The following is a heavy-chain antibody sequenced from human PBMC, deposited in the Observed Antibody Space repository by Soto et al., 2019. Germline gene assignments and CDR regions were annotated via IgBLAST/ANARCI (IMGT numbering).Heavy chain of an antibody. CDR1: GFIFSNAW. CDR2: IKSKSDGGTT. J-gene: IGHJ4*01. D-gene: IGHD3-22*01. CDR3: STDSYIYMIIVRFDY. Sequence: EVQLVESGGGLVEPGGSLTLSCAASGFIFSNAWINWVRQAPGKGLEWVGRIKSKSDGGTTDFAAPVKGRFVISRDDSKNMVYLQMSSLTTEDTAVYYCSTDSYIYMIIVRFDYWGHGTLVTVSS. V-gene: IGHV3-15*07.